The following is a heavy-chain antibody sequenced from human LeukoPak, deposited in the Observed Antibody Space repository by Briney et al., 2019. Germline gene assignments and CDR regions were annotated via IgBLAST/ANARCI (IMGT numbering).Heavy chain of an antibody. V-gene: IGHV4-4*07. CDR2: IYSSGST. D-gene: IGHD2-21*01. Sequence: SETLSLTCTVSGGSISDNFWSWIRQPAGKGLEWIGRIYSSGSTLYNPSLKSRVTMSVDTSKNHFSLRLTFVTAADTAVYFCARGPYCGDDCYFDSWGRGTLFTVSS. CDR1: GGSISDNF. CDR3: ARGPYCGDDCYFDS. J-gene: IGHJ4*02.